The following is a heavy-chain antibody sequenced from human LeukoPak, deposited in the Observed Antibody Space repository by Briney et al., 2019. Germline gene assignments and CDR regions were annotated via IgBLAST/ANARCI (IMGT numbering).Heavy chain of an antibody. D-gene: IGHD3-9*01. Sequence: SETLSLTCAVYGGSFSGYYWSRIRQPPGKGLEWIGEINHSGSTNYNPSVKSRVTISLDTSNNQFSLKLTSVTAADTAVYYCARGQHYDVLTGRFFNWFDPWGQGTLVTVSS. J-gene: IGHJ5*02. CDR1: GGSFSGYY. V-gene: IGHV4-34*01. CDR2: INHSGST. CDR3: ARGQHYDVLTGRFFNWFDP.